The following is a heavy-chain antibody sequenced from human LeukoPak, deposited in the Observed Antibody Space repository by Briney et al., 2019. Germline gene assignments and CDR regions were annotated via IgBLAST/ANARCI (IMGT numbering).Heavy chain of an antibody. CDR2: IKQDGSEK. Sequence: GGSLRLSCAASGFTFSNYWMSWVRQAPGKGLEWVANIKQDGSEKYYVDSVKGRLTISRDNAKNSLYLQMNSLRAEDTAVYYCARESVYYYYMDVWGKGTTGTVSS. V-gene: IGHV3-7*01. CDR3: ARESVYYYYMDV. J-gene: IGHJ6*03. CDR1: GFTFSNYW.